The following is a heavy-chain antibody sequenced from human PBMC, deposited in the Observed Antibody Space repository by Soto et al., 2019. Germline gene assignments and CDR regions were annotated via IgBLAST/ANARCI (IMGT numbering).Heavy chain of an antibody. V-gene: IGHV4-34*01. CDR3: ARAWEARSAMDV. CDR2: INHSETT. J-gene: IGHJ6*02. CDR1: GGSFTGYH. D-gene: IGHD1-26*01. Sequence: QVQLRQWGAGLLKPSETLSLSCAVFGGSFTGYHWSWIRQPPGEGLEWIGEINHSETTNYNSSLKSRVTISVDTSKNQFFLKLTSVTSADTAVYYCARAWEARSAMDVWGPGTTVTVSS.